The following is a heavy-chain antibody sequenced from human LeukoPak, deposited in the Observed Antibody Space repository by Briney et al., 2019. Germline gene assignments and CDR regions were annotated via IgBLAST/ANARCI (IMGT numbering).Heavy chain of an antibody. D-gene: IGHD1-26*01. J-gene: IGHJ4*02. V-gene: IGHV4-61*01. CDR3: ARAGIVGATPHFDY. CDR1: DGSISSSSYY. CDR2: IYYSGST. Sequence: SETLSLTCTVSDGSISSSSYYWSWIRQPPGKGLEWIGYIYYSGSTNYDPSLKSRVTISVDTSKNQFSLKLSSVTAADTAVYYCARAGIVGATPHFDYWGQGTLVTVSS.